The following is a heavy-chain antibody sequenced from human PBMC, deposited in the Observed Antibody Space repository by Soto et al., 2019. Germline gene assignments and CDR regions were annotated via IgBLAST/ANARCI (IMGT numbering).Heavy chain of an antibody. Sequence: GSLRLSCAASGFTFSSYAMHWVRQAPGKGLEWVAVISYDGSNKYYADSVKGRFTISRDNSKNTLYLQMNSLRAEDTAVYYCARGPNTAYYFDYWGQGTLVTVSS. V-gene: IGHV3-30-3*01. CDR2: ISYDGSNK. CDR1: GFTFSSYA. CDR3: ARGPNTAYYFDY. J-gene: IGHJ4*02. D-gene: IGHD2-2*02.